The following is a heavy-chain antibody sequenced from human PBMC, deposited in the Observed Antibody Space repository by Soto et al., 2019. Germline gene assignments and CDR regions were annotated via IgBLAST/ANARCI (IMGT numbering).Heavy chain of an antibody. D-gene: IGHD3-3*01. CDR3: AKDRPSYDFWSGYYPGLDAFDI. V-gene: IGHV3-21*04. Sequence: WGCLRLSCSPSGFSFSDYSMNWVRQAPGQGLEWVSSISNSRRCTYYADSVKGRFTISRDNSNNMLYLQMNSLRAEDTAVYYCAKDRPSYDFWSGYYPGLDAFDIWGQGTMVTVSS. J-gene: IGHJ3*02. CDR1: GFSFSDYS. CDR2: ISNSRRCT.